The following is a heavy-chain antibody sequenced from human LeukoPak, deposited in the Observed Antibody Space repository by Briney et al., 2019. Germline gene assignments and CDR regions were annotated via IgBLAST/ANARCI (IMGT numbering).Heavy chain of an antibody. D-gene: IGHD3-22*01. CDR1: GGSISSGSYY. J-gene: IGHJ4*02. CDR2: IYTSGST. CDR3: AREDYYDSSGSDY. V-gene: IGHV4-61*02. Sequence: SETLSLTCTVSGGSISSGSYYWNWIRQPAGKGLEWIGRIYTSGSTNYNPSLKSRVTISVDTSKNQFSLKLSSVTAADTAVYYCAREDYYDSSGSDYWGQGTLVTVSS.